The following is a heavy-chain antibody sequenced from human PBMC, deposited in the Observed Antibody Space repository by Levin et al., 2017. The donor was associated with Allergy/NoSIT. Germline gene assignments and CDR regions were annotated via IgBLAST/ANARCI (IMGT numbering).Heavy chain of an antibody. CDR1: GGSVSSSSDY. J-gene: IGHJ4*02. Sequence: PSETLSLTCTVSGGSVSSSSDYWGWIRQPPGKGLEWIATIYYSGSTYYNPSLRSRVTISVDTSKNQFSLELRSVTAADTAVYYCAKLKRDYGDFPPAYWGQGALVTVSS. CDR3: AKLKRDYGDFPPAY. V-gene: IGHV4-39*01. D-gene: IGHD4-17*01. CDR2: IYYSGST.